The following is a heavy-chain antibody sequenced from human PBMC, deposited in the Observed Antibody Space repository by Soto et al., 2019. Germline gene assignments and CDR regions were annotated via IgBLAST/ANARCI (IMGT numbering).Heavy chain of an antibody. CDR1: GFRFSSFA. J-gene: IGHJ4*02. V-gene: IGHV3-30-3*01. D-gene: IGHD6-13*01. Sequence: QVQLVESGGGVVQPGRSLRLSCTASGFRFSSFAMHWVRQTPGKGLVWVAVISSDGSRDYYADSVKGRFTISRDNSNNTLYLQMGSLGGDDTAVYFCARARIGAVGTGASFDYWGQGTLVTVSS. CDR2: ISSDGSRD. CDR3: ARARIGAVGTGASFDY.